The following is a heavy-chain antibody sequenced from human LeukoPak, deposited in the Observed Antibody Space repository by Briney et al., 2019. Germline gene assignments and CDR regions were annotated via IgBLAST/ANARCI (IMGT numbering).Heavy chain of an antibody. J-gene: IGHJ4*02. Sequence: PGGSLRLSCAASGFTFSSYAMSWVRQAPGKGLEWVSAISGSGGSTYYADSETGRFTISRDNSKNTLYLQMNSLRAEDTAVYYCAKDDSYSGYVYWGQGTLVTVSS. CDR1: GFTFSSYA. CDR2: ISGSGGST. V-gene: IGHV3-23*01. CDR3: AKDDSYSGYVY. D-gene: IGHD5-12*01.